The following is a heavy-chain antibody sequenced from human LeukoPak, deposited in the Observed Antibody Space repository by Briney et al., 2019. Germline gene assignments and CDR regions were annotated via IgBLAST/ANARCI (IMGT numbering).Heavy chain of an antibody. CDR1: GGSISSYY. CDR2: IYYNGGT. J-gene: IGHJ4*02. V-gene: IGHV4-59*01. D-gene: IGHD5-18*01. CDR3: ARAGGVDTAMDANFDY. Sequence: SQTLSLTCTVSGGSISSYYWSWIRQPPGKGLEWIGYIYYNGGTNYNPSLRSRVTISVDTSKNHFSLRLSSVTAADTAMYYCARAGGVDTAMDANFDYWGQGTLVTVSS.